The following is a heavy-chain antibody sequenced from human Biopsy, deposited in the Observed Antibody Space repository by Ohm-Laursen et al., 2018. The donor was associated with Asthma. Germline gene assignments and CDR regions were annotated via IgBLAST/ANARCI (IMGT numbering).Heavy chain of an antibody. V-gene: IGHV3-30*03. D-gene: IGHD3-22*01. CDR3: ARQSGQDYGDSSGFDI. CDR1: GFVFSQCG. CDR2: VSSDGHNK. Sequence: SLRLSCAASGFVFSQCGMHWVHQGPGKGLEWVALVSSDGHNKYYEDSVKGRFTISRDNSRNRLYLQINRLTVEDSAVYFCARQSGQDYGDSSGFDIWGQGTKVAVSS. J-gene: IGHJ3*02.